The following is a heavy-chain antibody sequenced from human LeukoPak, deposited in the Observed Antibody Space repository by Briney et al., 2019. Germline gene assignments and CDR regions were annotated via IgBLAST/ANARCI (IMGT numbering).Heavy chain of an antibody. CDR3: ARWTRDIVVVPAATYYYYYYYMDV. D-gene: IGHD2-2*01. CDR2: IYTSGST. CDR1: GGSISSYY. Sequence: SETLSLTCTVSGGSISSYYWSWIRQPAGKGLEWIGRIYTSGSTNYNPSLKSRVTMSVDTSKNQFSLKLSSVTAADTAVYYCARWTRDIVVVPAATYYYYYYYMDVWGKGTTVTISS. J-gene: IGHJ6*03. V-gene: IGHV4-4*07.